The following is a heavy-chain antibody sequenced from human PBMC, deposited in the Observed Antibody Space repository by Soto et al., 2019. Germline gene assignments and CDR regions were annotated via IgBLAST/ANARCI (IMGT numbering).Heavy chain of an antibody. CDR2: IYWDGFK. CDR3: EHRGGGDRILDY. Sequence: QITLKESGPTLVKPTQTLTLTCTFSGFSLSTRGVGVGWIRQPPGKALEWLALIYWDGFKHYSPSLESRLTIREDTAKNQVVLTMTNMDPVDTATYYCEHRGGGDRILDYWGQGTLVTVSS. V-gene: IGHV2-5*02. J-gene: IGHJ4*02. CDR1: GFSLSTRGVG. D-gene: IGHD3-16*01.